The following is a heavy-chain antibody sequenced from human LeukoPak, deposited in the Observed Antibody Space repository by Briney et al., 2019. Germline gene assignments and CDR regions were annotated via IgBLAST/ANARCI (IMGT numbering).Heavy chain of an antibody. CDR2: ISSSSYI. D-gene: IGHD3-22*01. V-gene: IGHV3-21*01. Sequence: GGSLRLSCAVSGFTFSSYSMNWVRQAPGKGLEWVSSISSSSYIYYADSVKGRFTISRDNAKNSLYLQMNSLRAEDTAVYYCARARYYYDSGGYSHPVDYYYMDVWGKGTTVTVSS. CDR3: ARARYYYDSGGYSHPVDYYYMDV. CDR1: GFTFSSYS. J-gene: IGHJ6*03.